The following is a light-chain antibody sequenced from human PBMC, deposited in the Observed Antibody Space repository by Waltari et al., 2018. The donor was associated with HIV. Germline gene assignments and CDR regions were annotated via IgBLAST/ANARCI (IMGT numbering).Light chain of an antibody. J-gene: IGLJ3*02. CDR2: EKN. CDR1: SSNIGKNY. Sequence: QSVLTQPPSVSATPRQKVTISCSGTSSNIGKNYVSWFQQLPGAAPKLLIYEKNRRPTGIPNRFSGSKSGTSATLGSTGLQTGDEADDYCGTWDTSLSAVVFGGGTKLAVL. V-gene: IGLV1-51*02. CDR3: GTWDTSLSAVV.